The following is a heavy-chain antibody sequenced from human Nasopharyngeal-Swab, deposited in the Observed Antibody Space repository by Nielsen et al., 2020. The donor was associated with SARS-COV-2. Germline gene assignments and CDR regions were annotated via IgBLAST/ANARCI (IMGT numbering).Heavy chain of an antibody. CDR3: TTDPMTTVTY. CDR2: IKSKTDGGTT. D-gene: IGHD4-17*01. CDR1: GFTFSNAW. Sequence: GESLKISCAASGFTFSNAWMSWVRQAPGKGLEWVGRIKSKTDGGTTDYAAPAKGRFTISRDDSKNTLYLQMNSLKTEDTAVYYCTTDPMTTVTYWGQGTLVTVSS. J-gene: IGHJ4*02. V-gene: IGHV3-15*01.